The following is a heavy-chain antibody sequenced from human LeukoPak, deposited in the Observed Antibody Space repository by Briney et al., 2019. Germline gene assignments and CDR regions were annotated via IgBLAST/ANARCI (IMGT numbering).Heavy chain of an antibody. Sequence: SETLSLTCTVSGGSISSYYWSWIRQPPGKGLKWIGNIYYSGSTNYNPSLKSRISISVDTSKNQFSLKLSSVTAADTAVYYCARTTEGGYTYNYFYYYYMDVWGKGTTVTISS. CDR1: GGSISSYY. D-gene: IGHD5-18*01. V-gene: IGHV4-59*01. CDR3: ARTTEGGYTYNYFYYYYMDV. J-gene: IGHJ6*03. CDR2: IYYSGST.